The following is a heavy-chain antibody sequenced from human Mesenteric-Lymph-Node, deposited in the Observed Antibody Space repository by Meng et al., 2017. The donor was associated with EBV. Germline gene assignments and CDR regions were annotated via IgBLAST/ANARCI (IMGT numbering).Heavy chain of an antibody. J-gene: IGHJ4*02. D-gene: IGHD3-10*01. CDR3: ARASAMDQGVISAIDN. CDR1: GGSIRRNNW. V-gene: IGHV4-4*02. CDR2: IHHSGNT. Sequence: QGRLQEAGPRLGKPSQTLSRTCAVSGGSIRRNNWWGWVRQTPGKGLEWIGEIHHSGNTNYNPSLWSRVTISVDTSKNQFSLKVRSVTAADAAVYYCARASAMDQGVISAIDNWGQGTLVTASS.